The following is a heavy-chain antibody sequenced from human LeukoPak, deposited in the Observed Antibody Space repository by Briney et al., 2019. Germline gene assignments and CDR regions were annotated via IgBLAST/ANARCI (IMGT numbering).Heavy chain of an antibody. V-gene: IGHV4-61*01. D-gene: IGHD1-26*01. CDR3: ASGSVGATHFDD. Sequence: SETQSLTCTVSGGSVSSGSYYWSWIRQPPGKGLEWIGYIYYSGSTKYNPALKSRVTISVDTSKNQFSLNLRSVTAADTAVYYCASGSVGATHFDDWGQGTLVTVSS. J-gene: IGHJ4*02. CDR2: IYYSGST. CDR1: GGSVSSGSYY.